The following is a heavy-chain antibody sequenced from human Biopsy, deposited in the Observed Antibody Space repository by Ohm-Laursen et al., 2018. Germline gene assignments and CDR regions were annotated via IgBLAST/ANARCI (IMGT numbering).Heavy chain of an antibody. CDR1: GFTFSNSG. CDR3: AKDKGTFNFCYCGMDV. J-gene: IGHJ6*02. Sequence: SLRLSCAASGFTFSNSGMHWVRQAPGKGLEWVAAISYDGSKTDYGDSVKGRLNISRDNSKNTLDLQMSSLRVEDTAVYFCAKDKGTFNFCYCGMDVWGQGTTVTVSS. CDR2: ISYDGSKT. V-gene: IGHV3-30*18. D-gene: IGHD2-21*02.